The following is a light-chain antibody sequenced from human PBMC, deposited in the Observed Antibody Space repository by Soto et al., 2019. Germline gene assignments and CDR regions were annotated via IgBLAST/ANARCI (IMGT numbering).Light chain of an antibody. CDR3: CSYAGSSTLYV. Sequence: QSALTQPASVSGSPGQSITISCTGTSSDIGNYDFVSWYQQVPGTAPKAMIYEVSSRPSGVSNRFSGSKSGNTASLTISGLQAEDEADYYCCSYAGSSTLYVFGTGTKLTVL. CDR1: SSDIGNYDF. J-gene: IGLJ1*01. CDR2: EVS. V-gene: IGLV2-23*02.